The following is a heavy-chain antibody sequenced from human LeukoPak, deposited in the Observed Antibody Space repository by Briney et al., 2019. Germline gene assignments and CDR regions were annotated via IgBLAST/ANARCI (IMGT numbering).Heavy chain of an antibody. CDR1: GGSFSGYY. CDR3: ARRTGGRGFDY. D-gene: IGHD2-15*01. J-gene: IGHJ4*02. Sequence: SETLSLTCAVYGGSFSGYYWSWIRQPPGKGLEWIGEINHSGGTNYNPSLKSRVTISVDTSKNQFSLKLSSVTAADTAVYYCARRTGGRGFDYWGQGTLVTVSS. V-gene: IGHV4-34*01. CDR2: INHSGGT.